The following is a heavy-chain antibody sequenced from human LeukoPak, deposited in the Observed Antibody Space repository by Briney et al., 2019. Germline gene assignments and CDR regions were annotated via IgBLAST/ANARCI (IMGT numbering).Heavy chain of an antibody. V-gene: IGHV3-48*03. D-gene: IGHD5-12*01. J-gene: IGHJ4*02. CDR1: GFTFSSYD. CDR3: ARIMVATTREAFDY. CDR2: ITSSGSTI. Sequence: PGGSLRLSCAASGFTFSSYDMTWVRQAPGKGLEWVSYITSSGSTIYYADSVRGRFTISRDNAKNSLYLQMNSLRAEDTAVYYCARIMVATTREAFDYWGQGTLVTVSS.